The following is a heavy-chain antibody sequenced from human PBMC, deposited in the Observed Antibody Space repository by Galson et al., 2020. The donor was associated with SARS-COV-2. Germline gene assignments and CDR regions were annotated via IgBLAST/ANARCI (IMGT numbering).Heavy chain of an antibody. CDR1: GFTFNDFW. CDR3: SREGWQGGY. CDR2: ITGDGSET. Sequence: GGSLRLSCEVSGFTFNDFWMSWLRQAPGKGLEWVSQITGDGSETKYAVVVKGRFSISRDNAANSLYLQMNSLRVEDSAVYYCSREGWQGGYWGQGTRVTVSA. V-gene: IGHV3-7*01. J-gene: IGHJ4*02.